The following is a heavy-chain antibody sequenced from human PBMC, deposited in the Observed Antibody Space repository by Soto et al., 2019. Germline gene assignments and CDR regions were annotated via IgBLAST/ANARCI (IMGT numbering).Heavy chain of an antibody. CDR3: ARGGITPSDMVATNFGMDV. D-gene: IGHD5-12*01. CDR2: ISINAGYI. J-gene: IGHJ6*02. CDR1: GFTLNTFA. V-gene: IGHV3-21*01. Sequence: EVQVVESGGGLVKAGGSLRLSCEASGFTLNTFAMNWVRQAPGKGLEWVASISINAGYIVYADSLKGRFTISRDNARNPLYLQLNSLRVEDTAVYYCARGGITPSDMVATNFGMDVWGQGTTVSVSS.